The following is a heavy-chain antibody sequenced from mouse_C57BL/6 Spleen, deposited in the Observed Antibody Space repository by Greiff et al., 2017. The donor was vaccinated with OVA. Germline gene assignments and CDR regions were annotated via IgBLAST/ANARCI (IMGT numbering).Heavy chain of an antibody. J-gene: IGHJ1*03. CDR3: ARDGRTRYFDV. Sequence: EVMLVESGGGLVKPGGSLKLSCAASGFTFSSYAMSWVRQTPEKRLEWVATISDGGSYTYYPDNVKGRFTISRDNAKNNLYLQMSHLKSEDTAMYYCARDGRTRYFDVWGTGTTVTVSS. V-gene: IGHV5-4*01. CDR1: GFTFSSYA. D-gene: IGHD4-1*01. CDR2: ISDGGSYT.